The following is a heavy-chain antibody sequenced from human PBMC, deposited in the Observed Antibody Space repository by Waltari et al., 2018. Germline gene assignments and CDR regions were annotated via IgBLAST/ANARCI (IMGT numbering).Heavy chain of an antibody. CDR2: MSAYNGNT. V-gene: IGHV1-18*01. CDR3: AREQVPRIAVALNDY. D-gene: IGHD6-19*01. Sequence: QVQLVQSGAEVKKPGASVKVSCKASGYTFTSYGISWVRQAPGQGLEWMGWMSAYNGNTNYAQKLQGRVTMTTDTSTSTAYMELRSLRSDDTAVYYCAREQVPRIAVALNDYWGQGTLVTVSS. J-gene: IGHJ4*02. CDR1: GYTFTSYG.